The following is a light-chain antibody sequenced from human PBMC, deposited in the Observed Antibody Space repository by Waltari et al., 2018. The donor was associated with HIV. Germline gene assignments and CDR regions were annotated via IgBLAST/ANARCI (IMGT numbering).Light chain of an antibody. Sequence: DIQMTQSQPSLSASVRDRLTIICRASQGISNSLAWYQQKPGKAPKLLLYAASRLESGVPSRFSGSGSGTDYTLTISSLQPEDFATYYCQQYYTTSVTFGQGTKLAIK. CDR2: AAS. CDR1: QGISNS. CDR3: QQYYTTSVT. V-gene: IGKV1-NL1*01. J-gene: IGKJ2*01.